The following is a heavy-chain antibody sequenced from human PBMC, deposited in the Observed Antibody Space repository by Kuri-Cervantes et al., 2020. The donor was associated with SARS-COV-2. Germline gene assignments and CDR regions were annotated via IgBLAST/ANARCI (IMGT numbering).Heavy chain of an antibody. CDR2: IYYSGST. D-gene: IGHD2-2*01. Sequence: GSLRLSCTVSGGSISSSSYYWGWIRQPPGKGLEWIGSIYYSGSTYYNPSLKSRVTISVDKSKNQFSLKLSSVTAADTAVYYCARRRSSTSCYCFDYWGQGTLVTVSS. CDR3: ARRRSSTSCYCFDY. CDR1: GGSISSSSYY. V-gene: IGHV4-39*07. J-gene: IGHJ4*02.